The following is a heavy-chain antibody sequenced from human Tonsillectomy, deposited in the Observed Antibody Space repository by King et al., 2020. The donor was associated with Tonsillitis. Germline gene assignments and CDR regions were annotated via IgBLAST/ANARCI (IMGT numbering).Heavy chain of an antibody. V-gene: IGHV3-11*05. CDR2: ISSISSYT. CDR3: ARGEPDTAMVTDY. D-gene: IGHD5-18*01. CDR1: GFTVSDYY. Sequence: VQLVESGGGLVKPGGSLRLSCAASGFTVSDYYMSWIRQAPGKGLEVISYISSISSYTNYAYSVKGRFTVSRDNARNSLYLQMNSLRAEDTAVYYCARGEPDTAMVTDYWGQGTLVTVSS. J-gene: IGHJ4*02.